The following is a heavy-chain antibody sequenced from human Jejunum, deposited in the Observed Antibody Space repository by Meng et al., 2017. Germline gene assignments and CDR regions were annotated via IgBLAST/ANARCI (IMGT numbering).Heavy chain of an antibody. CDR3: AKDGPYDPFDI. CDR2: VSSLGGYA. Sequence: GESLKISCVASGFTFNNYAMSWVRQAPGKGLEWVSGVSSLGGYAYYADFVKGRFTISRDNSKNTFYLQMNSLRAEDTAVYYCAKDGPYDPFDIWGQGTMVTVSS. D-gene: IGHD5-12*01. CDR1: GFTFNNYA. J-gene: IGHJ3*02. V-gene: IGHV3-23*01.